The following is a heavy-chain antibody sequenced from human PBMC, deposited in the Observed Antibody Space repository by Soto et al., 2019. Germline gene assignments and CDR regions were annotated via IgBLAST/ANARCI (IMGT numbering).Heavy chain of an antibody. D-gene: IGHD3-16*01. CDR2: ISNDGSNR. J-gene: IGHJ4*02. CDR3: AKAIYDSGVDDY. CDR1: GFSFKSYG. Sequence: QVQVVESGGGVVQPGTSLRLSCVASGFSFKSYGMHWLRQAPGKGLEGVALISNDGSNRYYEDSVKGRFTVSRDNSKNTVSLQLTSLRPEDTALYYCAKAIYDSGVDDYWGQGTEVIVSS. V-gene: IGHV3-30*18.